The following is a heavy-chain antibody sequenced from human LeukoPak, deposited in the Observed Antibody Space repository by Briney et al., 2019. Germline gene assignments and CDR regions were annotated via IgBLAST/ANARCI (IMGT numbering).Heavy chain of an antibody. CDR3: AKDGYGSGSYYNGDY. D-gene: IGHD3-10*01. CDR2: ISGSGGST. V-gene: IGHV3-23*01. Sequence: GGSLRLSCAASGFTFSSYAMSWVRQAPGKGLEWVSAISGSGGSTYYADSVKGRFTISRDNSKNTLYLQMNSLRAEDTAVYYCAKDGYGSGSYYNGDYWGQGTLVTVPS. CDR1: GFTFSSYA. J-gene: IGHJ4*02.